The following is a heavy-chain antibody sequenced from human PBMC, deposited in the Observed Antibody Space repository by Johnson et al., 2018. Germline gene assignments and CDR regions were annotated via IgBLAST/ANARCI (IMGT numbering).Heavy chain of an antibody. V-gene: IGHV3-66*02. CDR2: IYSGGST. Sequence: VQLVESGGGLVQPGGSLRLSCAASGFTVSSNYMSWVRQAPGKGLEWVSIIYSGGSTYYADSVKGRFTISRDNSKNTLYLQMNRLRAEDTAVYYCARHQSITMVRGVNLSYYYYMDVWGQGTTVTVSS. D-gene: IGHD3-10*01. CDR1: GFTVSSNY. CDR3: ARHQSITMVRGVNLSYYYYMDV. J-gene: IGHJ6*03.